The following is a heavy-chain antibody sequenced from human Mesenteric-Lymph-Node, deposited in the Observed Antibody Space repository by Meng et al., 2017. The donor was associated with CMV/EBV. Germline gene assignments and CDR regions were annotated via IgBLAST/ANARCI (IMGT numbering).Heavy chain of an antibody. CDR3: ARGSSYDILTGYFDY. CDR2: INHSGST. D-gene: IGHD3-9*01. CDR1: VGSFSGYY. Sequence: HQGGSGLFTPPATFSVKCPVYVGSFSGYYWNWIRQSPEKGLEWIGEINHSGSTTYNPSFTSRIIISVDTSTNQISLNMSSVTAADTAVYYCARGSSYDILTGYFDYWGQGALVTVSS. J-gene: IGHJ4*02. V-gene: IGHV4-34*01.